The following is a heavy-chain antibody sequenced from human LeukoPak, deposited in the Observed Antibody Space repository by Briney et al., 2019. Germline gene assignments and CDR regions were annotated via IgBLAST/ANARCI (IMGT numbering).Heavy chain of an antibody. CDR3: ARGVEASGVGFYAFDI. CDR2: LYNGGET. J-gene: IGHJ3*02. D-gene: IGHD6-13*01. Sequence: RASETLSLTCTVSGASIGSFYWVWIRQPAGEGLEWIGRLYNGGETNYRPSLRSRVTMPVDTSKNQFSLKLKSVTAADTAVYYCARGVEASGVGFYAFDIWGQGTMVTVSS. CDR1: GASIGSFY. V-gene: IGHV4-4*07.